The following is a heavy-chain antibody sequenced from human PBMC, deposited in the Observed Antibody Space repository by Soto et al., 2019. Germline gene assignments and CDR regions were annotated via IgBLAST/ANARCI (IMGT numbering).Heavy chain of an antibody. Sequence: PGGSLRLSCAASGFTFSSYGMHWVRQAPGKGLEWVAVISYDGSNKYYADSVKGRFTISRDNSKNTLYLQMNSLRAEDTAVYYCAKDDILTGLFDYWGQGTLVTVSS. CDR3: AKDDILTGLFDY. D-gene: IGHD3-9*01. CDR2: ISYDGSNK. CDR1: GFTFSSYG. J-gene: IGHJ4*02. V-gene: IGHV3-30*18.